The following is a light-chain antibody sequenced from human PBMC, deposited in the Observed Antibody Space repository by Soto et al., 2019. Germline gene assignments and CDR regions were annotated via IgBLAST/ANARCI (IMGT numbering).Light chain of an antibody. CDR3: QQANSFPIT. CDR2: EAS. J-gene: IGKJ5*01. V-gene: IGKV1D-12*01. Sequence: DIQMTQSQSSVSASVGVRVTITCRASQGITNRLAWYQQKPGKAPKLLIYEASSLQSGVPSRISGSGSGTDYTLTISSLQPEDFATYYCQQANSFPITFGQGTRLEIK. CDR1: QGITNR.